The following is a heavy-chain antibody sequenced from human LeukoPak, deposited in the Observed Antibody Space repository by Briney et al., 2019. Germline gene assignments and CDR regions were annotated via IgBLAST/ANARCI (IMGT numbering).Heavy chain of an antibody. Sequence: SETLSLTCGVSGYSTSSGYYWGWIRQPPGKGLEWIGSIYHSGSTYYNPSLKSRVTISVDTSKNQFSLKLSSVTAADTAVYYCARHISGYYNYYYYYYMDVWGKGTTVTVSS. CDR3: ARHISGYYNYYYYYYMDV. CDR1: GYSTSSGYY. CDR2: IYHSGST. V-gene: IGHV4-38-2*01. J-gene: IGHJ6*03. D-gene: IGHD3-22*01.